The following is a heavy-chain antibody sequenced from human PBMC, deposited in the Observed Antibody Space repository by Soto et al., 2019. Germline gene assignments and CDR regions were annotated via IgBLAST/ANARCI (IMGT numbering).Heavy chain of an antibody. J-gene: IGHJ4*02. CDR1: GFTFSSYG. CDR3: AKDRYCTNGVCFSYFDY. Sequence: QVQLVESGGGVVQPGRSLRLSCAASGFTFSSYGMHWVRQAPGKGLEWVAVISYDGSNKYYADSVKGRFTISRDNSKNTLYLQMNSLRAEDTAVYYCAKDRYCTNGVCFSYFDYWGQGTLVTVSS. D-gene: IGHD2-8*01. CDR2: ISYDGSNK. V-gene: IGHV3-30*18.